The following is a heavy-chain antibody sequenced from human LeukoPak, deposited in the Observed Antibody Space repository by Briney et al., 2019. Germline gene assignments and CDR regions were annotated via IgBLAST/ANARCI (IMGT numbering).Heavy chain of an antibody. Sequence: SETLSLTCTVSGGSISSSTYYWGWIRQPPGKGLEWVGNIYHSGSTFYNPSLKSRVTISVDTSKNQFSLKLSSVTAADTAVYYCARGAYDFWSGYRNPYYFDYWGRGTLVTVSS. CDR3: ARGAYDFWSGYRNPYYFDY. CDR2: IYHSGST. CDR1: GGSISSSTYY. D-gene: IGHD3-3*01. V-gene: IGHV4-39*07. J-gene: IGHJ4*02.